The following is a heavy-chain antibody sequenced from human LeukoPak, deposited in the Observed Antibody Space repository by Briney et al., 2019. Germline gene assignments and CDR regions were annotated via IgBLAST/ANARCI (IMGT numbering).Heavy chain of an antibody. CDR1: GFSLSTSGVG. CDR2: IYWDDDK. J-gene: IGHJ5*02. V-gene: IGHV2-5*02. D-gene: IGHD4-17*01. CDR3: AHRQVWGDYVSWFDP. Sequence: SGPTLVNPTQTLTLTSTFSGFSLSTSGVGVGWIRQPPGKALEWLALIYWDDDKRYSPSLKSRLTITKDTSKNQVVLTMTNMDPVDTATYYCAHRQVWGDYVSWFDPWGQGTLVTVSS.